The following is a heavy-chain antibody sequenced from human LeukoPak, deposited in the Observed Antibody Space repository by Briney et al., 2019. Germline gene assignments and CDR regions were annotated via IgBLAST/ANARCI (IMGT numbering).Heavy chain of an antibody. CDR1: GYTFTSYY. CDR3: AINVVVPAAIYWYFDL. CDR2: INPSGGST. D-gene: IGHD2-2*01. V-gene: IGHV1-46*01. Sequence: ASVKVSCKASGYTFTSYYMHWVRQAPGQGLEWMGIINPSGGSTSYAQKFQGRVTMTRDTSISTAYMELSRLRSDDTAVYYCAINVVVPAAIYWYFDLWGRGTLVTVSS. J-gene: IGHJ2*01.